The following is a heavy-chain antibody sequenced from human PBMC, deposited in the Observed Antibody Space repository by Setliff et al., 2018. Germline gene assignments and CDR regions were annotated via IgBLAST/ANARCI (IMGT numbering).Heavy chain of an antibody. CDR2: VFPNGAS. CDR1: GDSMSGAS. D-gene: IGHD1-1*01. J-gene: IGHJ4*02. CDR3: AKGGTYRYFDF. V-gene: IGHV4-59*01. Sequence: SETLSLTCSVSGDSMSGASIWSWIRQPPGRGLEFMGYVFPNGASKYGPSFKSRLTISVDTSKNQFSLKLTSVTAADTAFYFCAKGGTYRYFDFWGQGTLVTVSS.